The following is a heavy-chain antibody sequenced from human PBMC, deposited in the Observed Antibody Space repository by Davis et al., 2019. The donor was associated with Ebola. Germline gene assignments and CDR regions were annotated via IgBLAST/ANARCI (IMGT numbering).Heavy chain of an antibody. J-gene: IGHJ4*02. CDR2: ISSSSSYI. CDR3: ARDWGISSDSGWYGG. Sequence: GESLKISCAASGFTFSSYAMSWVRQAPGKGLEWVSSISSSSSYIYYADSVKGRFTISRDNTKNSLYLQMNSLRAEDTAVYYCARDWGISSDSGWYGGWGQGTLVTVSS. CDR1: GFTFSSYA. D-gene: IGHD6-19*01. V-gene: IGHV3-21*01.